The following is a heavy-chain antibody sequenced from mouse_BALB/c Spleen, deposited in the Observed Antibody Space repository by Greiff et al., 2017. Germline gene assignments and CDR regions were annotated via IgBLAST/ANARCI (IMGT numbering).Heavy chain of an antibody. J-gene: IGHJ2*01. V-gene: IGHV5-4*02. Sequence: EVQVVESGGGLVKPGGSLKLSCAASGFTFSDYYMYWVRQTPEKRLEWVATISDGGSYTYYPDSVKGRFTISRDNAKNNLYLQMSSLKSEDTAMYYCARDGGNYLDYWGQGTTLTVSS. CDR2: ISDGGSYT. CDR1: GFTFSDYY. CDR3: ARDGGNYLDY.